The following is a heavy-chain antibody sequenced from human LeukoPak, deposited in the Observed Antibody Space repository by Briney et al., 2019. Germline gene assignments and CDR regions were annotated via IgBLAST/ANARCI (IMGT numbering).Heavy chain of an antibody. D-gene: IGHD6-19*01. CDR3: ARGSGWSYYFDY. CDR2: IYHSGTT. V-gene: IGHV4-38-2*02. J-gene: IGHJ4*02. Sequence: SETLSLTCTVSGYSISSGYYWGWIRQPPGKGLEWIGSIYHSGTTYYNPSLKSRVTISVDTSKNQFSLKLSSVTAADTAVYYCARGSGWSYYFDYWGQGTLVAVSS. CDR1: GYSISSGYY.